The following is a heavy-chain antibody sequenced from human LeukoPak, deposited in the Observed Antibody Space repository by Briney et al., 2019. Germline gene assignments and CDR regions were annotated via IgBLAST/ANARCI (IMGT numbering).Heavy chain of an antibody. CDR3: ARGEIAVALY. D-gene: IGHD6-19*01. CDR1: DGSMNSDDYY. V-gene: IGHV4-39*01. Sequence: KPSETLSLTCTVSDGSMNSDDYYWGWIRQPPGKGLEWIGSIYYSGSTYYNPSLKSRVIISVDTSKNQFSLKLSSVTAADTAVYYCARGEIAVALYWGQGTLVTVSS. CDR2: IYYSGST. J-gene: IGHJ4*02.